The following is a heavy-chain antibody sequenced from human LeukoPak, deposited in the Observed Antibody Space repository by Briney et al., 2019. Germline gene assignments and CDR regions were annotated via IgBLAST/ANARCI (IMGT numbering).Heavy chain of an antibody. CDR1: GYTFTSYA. CDR2: ISAYNGNT. J-gene: IGHJ4*02. D-gene: IGHD1-1*01. CDR3: ASSRGSGTGTSYDY. V-gene: IGHV1-18*01. Sequence: ASVKVSCKASGYTFTSYAMNWVRQAPGQGLEWMGWISAYNGNTNYAQKLQGRVTMTTDTSTSTAYMELRSLRSDDTAVYYCASSRGSGTGTSYDYWGQGTLVTVSS.